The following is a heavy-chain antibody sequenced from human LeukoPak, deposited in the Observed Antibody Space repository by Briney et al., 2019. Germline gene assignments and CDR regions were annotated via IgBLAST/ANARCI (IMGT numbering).Heavy chain of an antibody. CDR1: GITFTSLW. Sequence: GGSLRLSYAASGITFTSLWMSWFRQAPGKGLEWVADIKQDGSEEHYVSSVKGRFTISRDSTSLYLQMNSLRAEDTALYYCAGGQGWHFHLWGRGTLITVSS. V-gene: IGHV3-7*01. CDR2: IKQDGSEE. D-gene: IGHD2-15*01. CDR3: AGGQGWHFHL. J-gene: IGHJ2*01.